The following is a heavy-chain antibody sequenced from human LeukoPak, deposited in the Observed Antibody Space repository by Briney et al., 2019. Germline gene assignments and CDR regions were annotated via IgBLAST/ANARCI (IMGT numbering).Heavy chain of an antibody. CDR2: INHSGST. D-gene: IGHD6-13*01. J-gene: IGHJ3*02. Sequence: PGGSLRLSCAASGFTFSSYAMSWIRQPPGKGLEWIGEINHSGSTNYNPSLKSRVTISVDTSKKQFSLKLSSVTAADTAVYYCARGGRQQLVRTHDGFDIWGQGTMVTVSS. CDR3: ARGGRQQLVRTHDGFDI. CDR1: GFTFSSYA. V-gene: IGHV4-34*01.